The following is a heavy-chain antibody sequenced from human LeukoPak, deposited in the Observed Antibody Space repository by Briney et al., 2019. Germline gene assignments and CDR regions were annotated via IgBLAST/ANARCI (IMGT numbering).Heavy chain of an antibody. V-gene: IGHV4-38-2*01. J-gene: IGHJ3*02. CDR1: GYSISGGYY. CDR2: IFYSGTT. D-gene: IGHD1-26*01. CDR3: ARRANSGTYYGAFDI. Sequence: SEALSLTCAVSGYSISGGYYWGWIRQPPGKGLEWIGNIFYSGTTYYNPSLKSRVTISVDMSKNQFSLRLSSASAADTAVYYCARRANSGTYYGAFDIWGQGTMVTVSS.